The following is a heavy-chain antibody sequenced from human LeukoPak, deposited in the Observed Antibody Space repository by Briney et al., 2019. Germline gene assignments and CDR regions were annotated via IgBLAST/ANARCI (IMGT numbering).Heavy chain of an antibody. CDR2: MNPNSGNT. CDR1: GYTFTSYD. J-gene: IGHJ6*02. CDR3: ARGQEDGDYSYYYYGMDV. V-gene: IGHV1-8*01. D-gene: IGHD4-17*01. Sequence: ASVKVSCKASGYTFTSYDINWVRQATGQGLEWMGWMNPNSGNTGYAQKFQGRVTMTRNTSISTAYMELSSLRSEDTAVYCCARGQEDGDYSYYYYGMDVWGQGTTVTVSS.